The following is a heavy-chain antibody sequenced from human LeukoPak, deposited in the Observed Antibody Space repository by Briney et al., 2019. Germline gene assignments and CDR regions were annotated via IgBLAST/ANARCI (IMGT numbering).Heavy chain of an antibody. CDR2: ISSSGDTI. CDR3: ARGSTQYSSGWYGLDY. D-gene: IGHD6-19*01. J-gene: IGHJ4*02. V-gene: IGHV3-11*04. Sequence: GGSLRLSCAASGFTLSHYYMTWIRQAPGKGLEWLSCISSSGDTIYYADSVKGRFTVSRDNAENSLYLQMNSLRAEDTAVYYCARGSTQYSSGWYGLDYWGQGTLVTVSS. CDR1: GFTLSHYY.